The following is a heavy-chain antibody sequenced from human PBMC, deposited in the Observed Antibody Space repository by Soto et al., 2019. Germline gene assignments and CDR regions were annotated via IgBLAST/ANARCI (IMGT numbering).Heavy chain of an antibody. D-gene: IGHD5-18*01. J-gene: IGHJ4*02. CDR3: GRGFEGSYGYGYFDY. V-gene: IGHV3-7*03. CDR1: GFTFNSYW. CDR2: IKQDGSEN. Sequence: GGSLRLSCAASGFTFNSYWMSWVRQAPGKWLEWVANIKQDGSENYYVDSVRGRFTISRYNAKNSLYLQMNSLRAEDTAVYYCGRGFEGSYGYGYFDYWGQGTLVNVSS.